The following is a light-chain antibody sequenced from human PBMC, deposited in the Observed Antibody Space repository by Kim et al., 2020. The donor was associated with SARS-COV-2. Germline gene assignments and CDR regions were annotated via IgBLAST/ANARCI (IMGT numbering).Light chain of an antibody. CDR1: SLRNYY. Sequence: SSELTQDPAVSVALGQTVKITCRGDSLRNYYASWYQQKPGQAPILVFYGKNNRPSGIPHRFSGSSSRDTATLTITGTQAEDEAYYYCNSRDSSGVVFGGGTKVTVL. J-gene: IGLJ2*01. V-gene: IGLV3-19*01. CDR2: GKN. CDR3: NSRDSSGVV.